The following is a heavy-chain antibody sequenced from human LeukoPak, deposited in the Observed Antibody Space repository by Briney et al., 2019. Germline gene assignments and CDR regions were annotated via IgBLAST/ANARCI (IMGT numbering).Heavy chain of an antibody. Sequence: GGSLRLSRTASGFTFSTYWMHWVRQAPGKGLVWVSRINSDGSIINYGDSVKGRFTISRDNAKNMLYLQMNSLRAEDTAIYYCASWKPSTADYWGHGTLVTVSS. J-gene: IGHJ4*01. CDR2: INSDGSII. V-gene: IGHV3-74*01. CDR3: ASWKPSTADY. CDR1: GFTFSTYW. D-gene: IGHD5/OR15-5a*01.